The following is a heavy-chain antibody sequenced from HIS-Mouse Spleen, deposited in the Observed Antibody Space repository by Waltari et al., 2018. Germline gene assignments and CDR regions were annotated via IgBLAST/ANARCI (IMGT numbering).Heavy chain of an antibody. CDR3: ARSKGYCSSTSCYYFDY. Sequence: QVQLQQWGAGLLKPSETLSPPCAVMGGSFGGYYWAGIRQPPGRGREWVGEINHSGSTNYTPSLKSRVTISVDTSKNQFYLKLSSVTAADTAVYYCARSKGYCSSTSCYYFDYWGQGTLVTVSS. J-gene: IGHJ4*02. D-gene: IGHD2-2*01. CDR2: INHSGST. V-gene: IGHV4-34*01. CDR1: GGSFGGYY.